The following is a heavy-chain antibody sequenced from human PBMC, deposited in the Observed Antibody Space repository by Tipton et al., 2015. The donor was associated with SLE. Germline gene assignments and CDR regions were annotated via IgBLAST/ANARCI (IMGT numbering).Heavy chain of an antibody. Sequence: QSGPEVKKPGASVKVSCKASGYTFTSYDINWVRQATGQGLEWMGWMNPNSGNTGYAQKFQGRVTMTTDTSTSTAYMELRSLRSDDTAVYYCARRAEPGAFDIWGQGTMVTVSS. CDR2: MNPNSGNT. V-gene: IGHV1-8*01. CDR3: ARRAEPGAFDI. D-gene: IGHD6-19*01. J-gene: IGHJ3*02. CDR1: GYTFTSYD.